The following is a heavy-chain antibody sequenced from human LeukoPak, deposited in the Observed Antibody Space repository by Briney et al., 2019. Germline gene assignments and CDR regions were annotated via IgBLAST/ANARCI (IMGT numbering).Heavy chain of an antibody. V-gene: IGHV4-38-2*02. Sequence: SETLSVTCTVSAFSISSGYYWGWIRQPPGKGLECIGTIYHSGSTYYNPSLKSRVTISIDTSKNQFSLRLSSVTAADTAVYYCARPRGGSYTDAFDIWGQGTMVAVSS. CDR1: AFSISSGYY. CDR2: IYHSGST. CDR3: ARPRGGSYTDAFDI. J-gene: IGHJ3*02. D-gene: IGHD1-26*01.